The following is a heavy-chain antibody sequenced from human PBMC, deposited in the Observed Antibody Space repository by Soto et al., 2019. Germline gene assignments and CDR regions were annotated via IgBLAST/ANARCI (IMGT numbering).Heavy chain of an antibody. Sequence: ASVKVSCKASGGTFSSYAISWVRQAPGQGLEWMGGIIPIFGTANYAQKFQGRVTITADESTSTAYMELSSLRSEDTAVYYCARDESRPVDYYGSGSYYMNYGMDVWGQGTTVTVSS. CDR1: GGTFSSYA. D-gene: IGHD3-10*01. V-gene: IGHV1-69*13. CDR2: IIPIFGTA. J-gene: IGHJ6*02. CDR3: ARDESRPVDYYGSGSYYMNYGMDV.